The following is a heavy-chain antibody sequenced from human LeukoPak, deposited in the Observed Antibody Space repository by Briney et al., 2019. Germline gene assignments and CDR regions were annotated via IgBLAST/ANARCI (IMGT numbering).Heavy chain of an antibody. J-gene: IGHJ4*02. CDR2: TAGSGISK. Sequence: GGSLRLSCVASGFTFNNYAMSWVRQAPGRGLEWSSSTAGSGISKDYADSVKGRFTISKDKSKNTLYLQMDNLRAEDTGVYFCARLPTFYYDSSGYHYDYWGQGTLVTVSS. CDR3: ARLPTFYYDSSGYHYDY. D-gene: IGHD3-22*01. V-gene: IGHV3-23*01. CDR1: GFTFNNYA.